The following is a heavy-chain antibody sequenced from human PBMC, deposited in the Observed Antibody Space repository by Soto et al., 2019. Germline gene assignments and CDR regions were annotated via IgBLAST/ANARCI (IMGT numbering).Heavy chain of an antibody. CDR2: ISGTGGST. J-gene: IGHJ3*02. CDR1: GFTFSSYA. D-gene: IGHD3-16*02. CDR3: ARVTDYIWGSYRPSVGEDAFDI. Sequence: GGSLRLSCAASGFTFSSYAMSWVRQAPGKGLEWVSAISGTGGSTYYADSVKGRFTISRDNAKNSLYLQMNSLRAEDTAVYYCARVTDYIWGSYRPSVGEDAFDIWGQGTMVTVSS. V-gene: IGHV3-21*01.